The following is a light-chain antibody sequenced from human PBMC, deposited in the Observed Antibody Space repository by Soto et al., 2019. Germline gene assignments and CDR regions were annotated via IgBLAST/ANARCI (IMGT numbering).Light chain of an antibody. Sequence: QSVLTQPASVSGSPGQSITISCTGTSSDVGGYNYVSGYQQHPGKDPKLLIYDVSNRPSGVSNRCSGSKSGNTATLTISGLQAEDDSDYYCSSYTSSSTLEGYVFGTGTKLTVL. J-gene: IGLJ1*01. CDR1: SSDVGGYNY. CDR3: SSYTSSSTLEGYV. V-gene: IGLV2-14*01. CDR2: DVS.